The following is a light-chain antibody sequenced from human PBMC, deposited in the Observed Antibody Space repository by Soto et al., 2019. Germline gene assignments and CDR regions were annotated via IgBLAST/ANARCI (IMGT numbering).Light chain of an antibody. CDR1: LSVGSS. CDR2: AAS. V-gene: IGKV3-15*01. J-gene: IGKJ1*01. CDR3: QQYNNWRT. Sequence: EIVMTQSPATLSVSPGEGATLSCRASLSVGSSLAWFQQKPGQAPRLIIHAASTRATGIPARFSGSGFGTEFTLTISSLQSEDFAVYYCQQYNNWRTFGQGTQVDIK.